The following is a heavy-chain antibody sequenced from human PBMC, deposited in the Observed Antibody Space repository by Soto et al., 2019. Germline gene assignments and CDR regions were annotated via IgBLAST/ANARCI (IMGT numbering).Heavy chain of an antibody. CDR3: ARDLRDKDNYIQFDS. V-gene: IGHV3-11*06. CDR1: GFTFSDYY. Sequence: QVQLVESGGGLVKPGGSLRLSCEASGFTFSDYYMSWIRQTPGKGLEWVAYISGGGHYTNYADSVKGRFTISRDNAKNSLFLEMNSPRAEDTAVYYCARDLRDKDNYIQFDSWGQGTLVTVSS. D-gene: IGHD4-4*01. CDR2: ISGGGHYT. J-gene: IGHJ4*02.